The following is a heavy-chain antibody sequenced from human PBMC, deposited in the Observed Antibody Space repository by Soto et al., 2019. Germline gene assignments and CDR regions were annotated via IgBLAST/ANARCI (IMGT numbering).Heavy chain of an antibody. D-gene: IGHD3-16*01. CDR2: IFPSGSYT. V-gene: IGHV5-10-1*01. Sequence: GESLKISCEGFGFSLNTYWIAWVRQKPGKGLEWMGAIFPSGSYTDYSPSFQGHVSLSVDKSVSTAYLQWSSLKASDSAIYYCARNMITFGGTPTSSEGDFGMDVWGHGTAVTVSS. CDR3: ARNMITFGGTPTSSEGDFGMDV. J-gene: IGHJ6*02. CDR1: GFSLNTYW.